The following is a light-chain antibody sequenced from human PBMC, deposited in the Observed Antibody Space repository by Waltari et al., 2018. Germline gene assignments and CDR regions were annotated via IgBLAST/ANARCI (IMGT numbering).Light chain of an antibody. V-gene: IGKV3-20*01. J-gene: IGKJ2*01. CDR2: GAS. CDR3: QQFGSTVMYT. CDR1: QSVSRSR. Sequence: EAVSTLSAGALSSSTVARATLSSRASQSVSRSRIAWYLHRPGQAPRPLIYGASARATGIPDRFSGSGSGTDFSLTISRVEPEDFAVYYCQQFGSTVMYTFGQGTKLEIK.